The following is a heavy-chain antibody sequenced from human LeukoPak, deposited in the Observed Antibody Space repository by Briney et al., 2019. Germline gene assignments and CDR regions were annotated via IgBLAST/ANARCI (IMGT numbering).Heavy chain of an antibody. CDR2: INSDGSST. Sequence: GRSLRLSCAASGFTFHDYAMHWVRQAPGKGLVWVSRINSDGSSTSYADSVKGRFTISRDNAKNTLYLQMNSLRAEDTAVYYCAMVRVWGQGTLVTVSS. J-gene: IGHJ4*02. CDR3: AMVRV. V-gene: IGHV3-74*01. D-gene: IGHD3-10*01. CDR1: GFTFHDYA.